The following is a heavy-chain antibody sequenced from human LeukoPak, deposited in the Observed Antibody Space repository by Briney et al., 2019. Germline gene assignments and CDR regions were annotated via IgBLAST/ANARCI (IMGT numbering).Heavy chain of an antibody. CDR2: INHSGST. CDR1: GGSFSGYY. Sequence: SETLSLTCAVYGGSFSGYYWSWIRQPPGKGLEWIGEINHSGSTNYNPSLKSRVTISVDTSKNQFSLKLSSVTAADTAVYYCARGFGSWYLYYYYYYGMDVWGQGTTVTVSS. D-gene: IGHD6-13*01. V-gene: IGHV4-34*01. J-gene: IGHJ6*02. CDR3: ARGFGSWYLYYYYYYGMDV.